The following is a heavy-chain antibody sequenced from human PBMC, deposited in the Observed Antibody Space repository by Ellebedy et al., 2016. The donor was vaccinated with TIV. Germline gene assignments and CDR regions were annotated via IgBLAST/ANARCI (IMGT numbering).Heavy chain of an antibody. CDR3: AGFGLGDYGGNFIWY. Sequence: GESLKISCKASGYSFTSYWIGWVRQMPGKGMEWMGVTYAGDSDTRYRPSFHGQVTISADKSIRTAYLQWSSLKASDTAMYYFAGFGLGDYGGNFIWYWGPGTLVTFSS. D-gene: IGHD4-23*01. V-gene: IGHV5-51*01. CDR2: TYAGDSDT. CDR1: GYSFTSYW. J-gene: IGHJ4*02.